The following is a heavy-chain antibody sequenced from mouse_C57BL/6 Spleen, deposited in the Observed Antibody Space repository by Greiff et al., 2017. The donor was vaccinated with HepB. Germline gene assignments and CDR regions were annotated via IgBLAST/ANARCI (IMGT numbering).Heavy chain of an antibody. D-gene: IGHD2-10*02. CDR1: GYTFTSYW. CDR2: INPSSGYT. V-gene: IGHV1-7*01. CDR3: ARGVYDDLAWFAY. J-gene: IGHJ3*01. Sequence: VQLQQSGAELAKPGASVKLSCKASGYTFTSYWMHWVKQRPGQGLEWIGYINPSSGYTKYNQKFKDKATLTADKSSSTAYMQLSTLTYEDSAVYYWARGVYDDLAWFAYWGQGTLVTVSA.